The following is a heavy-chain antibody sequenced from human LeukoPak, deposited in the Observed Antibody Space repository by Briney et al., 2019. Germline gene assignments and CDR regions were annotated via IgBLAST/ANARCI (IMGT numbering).Heavy chain of an antibody. J-gene: IGHJ4*02. Sequence: TGRSLRLSCAASGFTFSSYGMHWVRQAPGKGLEWVAVIWYDASNRYYADSVKGRFTISRDNSKNTLYLQMNSLRAEDTAVYYCAKGGGGQNFDYWGQGTLVTVSS. CDR3: AKGGGGQNFDY. D-gene: IGHD2-15*01. V-gene: IGHV3-33*06. CDR2: IWYDASNR. CDR1: GFTFSSYG.